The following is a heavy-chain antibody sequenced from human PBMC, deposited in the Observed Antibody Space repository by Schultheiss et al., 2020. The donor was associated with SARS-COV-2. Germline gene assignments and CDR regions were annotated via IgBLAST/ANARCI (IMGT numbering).Heavy chain of an antibody. D-gene: IGHD6-19*01. CDR2: ISYDGSNK. CDR1: GFTFSSYA. V-gene: IGHV3-30*07. CDR3: ARLGAGSGWYPRGYYYYGMDV. Sequence: GGSLRLSCAASGFTFSSYAMHWVRQAPGKGLEWVAVISYDGSNKYYADSVKGRFTISRDNAKNTLYLQMNSLRAEDTAVYYCARLGAGSGWYPRGYYYYGMDVWGQGTTVTVSS. J-gene: IGHJ6*02.